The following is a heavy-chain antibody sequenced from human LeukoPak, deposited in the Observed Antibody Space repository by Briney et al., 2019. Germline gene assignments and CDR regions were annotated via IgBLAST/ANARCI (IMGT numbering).Heavy chain of an antibody. Sequence: GESLKISCKGSGYSFTSYWIGWVRQMPGKGLEWMGIIYPGDSDTRYSPSFQGQVTISADKSISTAYLQWSSLKASDTAMYYCARLYYYDSSGYYVFDCWGQGTLVTVSS. CDR3: ARLYYYDSSGYYVFDC. CDR2: IYPGDSDT. V-gene: IGHV5-51*01. J-gene: IGHJ4*02. D-gene: IGHD3-22*01. CDR1: GYSFTSYW.